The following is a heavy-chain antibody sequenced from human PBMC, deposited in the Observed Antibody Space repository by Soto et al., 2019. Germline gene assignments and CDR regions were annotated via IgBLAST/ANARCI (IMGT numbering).Heavy chain of an antibody. CDR1: GFTFSSYG. CDR2: ISYDGSNK. V-gene: IGHV3-30*18. CDR3: AKAPQVVTAIWFDP. J-gene: IGHJ5*02. Sequence: QVQLVESGGGVVQPGRSLRLSCAASGFTFSSYGMHWVRQAPGKGLEWVAVISYDGSNKYYADSVKGRFTISRDNSKNTLYLQMNSLRAEDTAVYYCAKAPQVVTAIWFDPWGQGPLVTVSS. D-gene: IGHD2-21*02.